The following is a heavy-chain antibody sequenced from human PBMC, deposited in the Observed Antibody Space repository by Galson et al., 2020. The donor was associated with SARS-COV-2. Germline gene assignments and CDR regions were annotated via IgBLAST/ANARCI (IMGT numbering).Heavy chain of an antibody. V-gene: IGHV4-59*08. D-gene: IGHD4-4*01. Sequence: SETLSLTCTVSGGSISSYYWSWIRQPPGKGLEWIGYIYYSGSTNYNPSLKSRVPISVDTSKNQFSLKLSSVTAADTAVYYCARRHLTVTTHFDSTKYYYYYYMDVWGKGTTVTVSS. CDR1: GGSISSYY. CDR2: IYYSGST. J-gene: IGHJ6*03. CDR3: ARRHLTVTTHFDSTKYYYYYYMDV.